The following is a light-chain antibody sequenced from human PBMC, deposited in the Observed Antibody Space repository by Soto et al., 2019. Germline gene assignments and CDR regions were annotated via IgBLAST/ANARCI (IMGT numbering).Light chain of an antibody. V-gene: IGKV3-20*01. J-gene: IGKJ1*01. CDR3: QQYGSSPWT. Sequence: EIVLTQSPGTLSLSPGERATLSCRASQSVSSSYLAWYQQKPGQAPRLLIYGASSRATGIPDRFRGSGSGTDFTLTISRLEPEYFAVYYCQQYGSSPWTFGQGTKLEIK. CDR2: GAS. CDR1: QSVSSSY.